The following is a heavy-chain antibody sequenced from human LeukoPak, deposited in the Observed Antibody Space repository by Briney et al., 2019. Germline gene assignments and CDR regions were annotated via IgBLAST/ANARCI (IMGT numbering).Heavy chain of an antibody. J-gene: IGHJ4*02. V-gene: IGHV3-30*02. D-gene: IGHD6-19*01. CDR1: GFTFSSYG. CDR2: IRYDGSNK. CDR3: AKDPDEVVAGTPFYY. Sequence: SGGSLRLSCAASGFTFSSYGLHWIRQAPGKGLEWVAFIRYDGSNKYYADSVKGRFTISRDNSKNTLYLQMNSLIAEDTAVYYCAKDPDEVVAGTPFYYWGQGTLVTVSS.